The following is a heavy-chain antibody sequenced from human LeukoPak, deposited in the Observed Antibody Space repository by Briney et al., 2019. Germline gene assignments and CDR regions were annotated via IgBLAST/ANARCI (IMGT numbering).Heavy chain of an antibody. CDR2: INPKSGGT. D-gene: IGHD3-10*01. J-gene: IGHJ4*02. CDR1: GYTFTGYY. Sequence: ASVKVSCKASGYTFTGYYMHWVRQVPGQGREWMGWINPKSGGTNCAQKFQDRVTLTRDTSISTAYMELSRLRSDDTAVYYCARFYYYMTPNGVYWGQGTLVTVSS. CDR3: ARFYYYMTPNGVY. V-gene: IGHV1-2*02.